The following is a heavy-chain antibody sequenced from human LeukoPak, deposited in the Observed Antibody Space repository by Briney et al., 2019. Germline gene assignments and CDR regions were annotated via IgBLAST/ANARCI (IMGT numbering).Heavy chain of an antibody. J-gene: IGHJ4*02. CDR2: ITSGSGYT. CDR1: GFTLSDYY. CDR3: AAWAAGGRDY. D-gene: IGHD6-13*01. V-gene: IGHV3-11*03. Sequence: PGGSLRLSCAASGFTLSDYYMTWIRQAPGKGLEWVSYITSGSGYTNYAASVKGRFTISRDSAKNSLYLQMDSLRAEDTAVYYCAAWAAGGRDYWGQGTLVTVSS.